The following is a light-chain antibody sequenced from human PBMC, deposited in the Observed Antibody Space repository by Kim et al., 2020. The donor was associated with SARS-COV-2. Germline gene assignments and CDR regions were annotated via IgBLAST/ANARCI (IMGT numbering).Light chain of an antibody. V-gene: IGLV3-19*01. CDR3: NSRDSNDNVV. CDR1: RLRSDY. J-gene: IGLJ2*01. CDR2: GKN. Sequence: ALGQAASITGQGDRLRSDYATCDPQKPGHAPPVVIYGKNNRPSGVPDPFSGSSSGNTASLTITGAQAGEEADYYCNSRDSNDNVVFGGGTKLTVL.